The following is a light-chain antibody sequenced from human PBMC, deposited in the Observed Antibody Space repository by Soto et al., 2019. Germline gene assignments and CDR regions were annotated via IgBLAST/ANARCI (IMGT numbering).Light chain of an antibody. V-gene: IGLV2-14*01. J-gene: IGLJ1*01. CDR2: EVS. Sequence: QSALTQPASVSGSPGQSITISCTGTSSDVGGYNSVSWYQQHPGKAPKLMIYEVSNRTSGVSNRFSVSKSGNTASLTISGLQAEDEADYYYSSYTSSSIDYVFGTGTKLTVL. CDR1: SSDVGGYNS. CDR3: SSYTSSSIDYV.